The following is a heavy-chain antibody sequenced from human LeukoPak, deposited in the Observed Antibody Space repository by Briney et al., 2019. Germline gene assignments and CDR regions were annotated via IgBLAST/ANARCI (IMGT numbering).Heavy chain of an antibody. CDR3: ARLVFAAATISPFDY. CDR1: GYSFTSYW. V-gene: IGHV5-51*01. Sequence: GESLKISCKGSGYSFTSYWIGWVRQMPGKGLEWMGIIYPGDSDTRYSPSFQGQVTISADKSIGTAYLQWSSLKASDTAMYYCARLVFAAATISPFDYWGQGTLVTVSS. D-gene: IGHD6-13*01. J-gene: IGHJ4*02. CDR2: IYPGDSDT.